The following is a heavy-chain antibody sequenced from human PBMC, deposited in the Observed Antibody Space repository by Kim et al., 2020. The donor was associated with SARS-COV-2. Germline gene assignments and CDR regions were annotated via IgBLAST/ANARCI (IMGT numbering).Heavy chain of an antibody. D-gene: IGHD3-10*01. V-gene: IGHV3-48*02. CDR2: ISSSSTI. CDR3: AREEITMVRGVFDY. J-gene: IGHJ4*02. CDR1: GFTFSSYS. Sequence: GGSLRLSCAASGFTFSSYSMNWVRQAPGKGLEWVSYISSSSTIYYADSVKGRFTISRDNAKNSLYLQMNSLRDEDTAVYYCAREEITMVRGVFDYWGQGTLVTVSS.